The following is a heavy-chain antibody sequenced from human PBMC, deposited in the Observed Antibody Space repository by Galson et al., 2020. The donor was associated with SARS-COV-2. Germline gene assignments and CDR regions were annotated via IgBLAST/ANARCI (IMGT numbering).Heavy chain of an antibody. CDR2: ISGSGGST. V-gene: IGHV3-23*01. D-gene: IGHD2-21*02. J-gene: IGHJ2*01. CDR3: AKDPGLAYCGGDCQNPYWYCDL. Sequence: TGGSLRLSCAASGFTFSSYAMSWVRQAPGKGLEWVSAISGSGGSTYYADSVKGRFTISRDNSKNTLYLQMNSLRAEDTAVYYCAKDPGLAYCGGDCQNPYWYCDLWGRGTLVTVSS. CDR1: GFTFSSYA.